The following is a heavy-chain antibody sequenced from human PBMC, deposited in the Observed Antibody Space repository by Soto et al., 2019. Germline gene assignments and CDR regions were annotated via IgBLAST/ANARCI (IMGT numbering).Heavy chain of an antibody. D-gene: IGHD3-10*01. Sequence: GTLSLTCAVSGGSISSSNWWSWVRQPPGKGLEWIGEIYHSGSTNYNPSLKSRVTKLVDKSKNQFSLKLTSVTASDTVVYYCARQGFGALHGLVDVWGQGTTVTVSS. CDR1: GGSISSSNW. V-gene: IGHV4-4*02. CDR2: IYHSGST. J-gene: IGHJ6*02. CDR3: ARQGFGALHGLVDV.